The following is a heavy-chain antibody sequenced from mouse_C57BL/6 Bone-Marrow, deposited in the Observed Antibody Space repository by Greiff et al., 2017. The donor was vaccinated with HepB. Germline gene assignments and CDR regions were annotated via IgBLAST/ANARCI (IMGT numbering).Heavy chain of an antibody. V-gene: IGHV5-9-1*02. CDR3: TREGYDSNPYYAMDY. Sequence: DVMLVESGEGLVKPGGSLKLSCAASGFTFSSYAMSWVRQTPEKRLEWVAYISSGGDYIYYADTVKGRFTISRDNARNTLYLPMSSLKSEDTAMYYCTREGYDSNPYYAMDYWGQGTSVTVSS. CDR2: ISSGGDYI. J-gene: IGHJ4*01. D-gene: IGHD2-12*01. CDR1: GFTFSSYA.